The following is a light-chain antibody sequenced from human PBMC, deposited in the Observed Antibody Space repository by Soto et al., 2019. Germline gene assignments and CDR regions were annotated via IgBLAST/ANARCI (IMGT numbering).Light chain of an antibody. Sequence: DRVWTQPPGSQTLSPVERPTLSCRASQSVMSNYLSWYQQKPGQAPRLLIYAASARATGIPARFSGSGSGTDFTLTISSLQSEDFAVYYCPQCYNWPLTSAGRTKVDIK. CDR3: PQCYNWPLT. CDR1: QSVMSNY. J-gene: IGKJ4*01. V-gene: IGKV3-15*01. CDR2: AAS.